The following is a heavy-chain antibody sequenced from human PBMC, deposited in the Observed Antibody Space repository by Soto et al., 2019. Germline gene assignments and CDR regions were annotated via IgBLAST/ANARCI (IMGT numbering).Heavy chain of an antibody. CDR3: ARGRRWLRHQDNWFDP. CDR1: GGSINSYW. V-gene: IGHV4-4*07. D-gene: IGHD5-12*01. Sequence: PSETLSLTCSVSGGSINSYWWSWIRQPAGKGLEWIGRVYSSGTTDYNPSLNSRATLSVDTSKNQFSLKLSSVTAADTAVYYCARGRRWLRHQDNWFDPWGQGTLVTVSS. CDR2: VYSSGTT. J-gene: IGHJ5*02.